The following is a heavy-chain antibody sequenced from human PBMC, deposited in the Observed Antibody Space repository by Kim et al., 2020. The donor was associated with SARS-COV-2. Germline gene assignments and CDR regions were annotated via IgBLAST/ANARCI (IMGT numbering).Heavy chain of an antibody. V-gene: IGHV1-46*01. J-gene: IGHJ3*02. D-gene: IGHD1-26*01. Sequence: KFQGRVTMTRDTSTSTVYMELSSLRSEDTAVYYCARDKGIVGATLEAFDIWGQGTMVTVSS. CDR3: ARDKGIVGATLEAFDI.